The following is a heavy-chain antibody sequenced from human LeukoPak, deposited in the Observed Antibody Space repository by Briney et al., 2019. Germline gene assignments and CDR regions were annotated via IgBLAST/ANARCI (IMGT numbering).Heavy chain of an antibody. CDR2: ISGSGGST. V-gene: IGHV3-23*01. CDR1: GFTFSSYA. Sequence: GGSLRLSCAASGFTFSSYAVSWVRQAPGKGLEWVSSISGSGGSTYSADSVKGRFTIYRDNSKNTLYLQMNSLRAEDTALYYCAKDRSCTNDICHGDFDYWGQGTLVTVSS. J-gene: IGHJ4*02. CDR3: AKDRSCTNDICHGDFDY. D-gene: IGHD2-8*01.